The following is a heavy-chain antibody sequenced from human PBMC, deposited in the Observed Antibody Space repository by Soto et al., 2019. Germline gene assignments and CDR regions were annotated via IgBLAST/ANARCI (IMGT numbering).Heavy chain of an antibody. CDR2: INHSGST. V-gene: IGHV4-34*01. Sequence: SETLSLTCAVYGGSFSGYYWSWIRQPPGKGLEWIGEINHSGSTNYNPSLKSRVTISVDTSKNQFSLKLSSVTAADTAVYYCARVRILTGLYYYYYMDVWGKGTTVTVSS. J-gene: IGHJ6*03. CDR1: GGSFSGYY. CDR3: ARVRILTGLYYYYYMDV. D-gene: IGHD3-9*01.